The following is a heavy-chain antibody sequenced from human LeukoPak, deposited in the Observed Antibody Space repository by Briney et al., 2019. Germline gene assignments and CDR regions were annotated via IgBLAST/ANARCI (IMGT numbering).Heavy chain of an antibody. V-gene: IGHV1-2*02. CDR2: INPNSGGT. CDR1: GHTFTGYY. J-gene: IGHJ4*02. CDR3: ARDGSGYALRPTTHPPDY. D-gene: IGHD5-12*01. Sequence: GASVKVSCKASGHTFTGYYMHWVRQAPGQGLEWMGWINPNSGGTNYAQKFQGRVTMTRDTSISTAYMELSRLRSDDTAVYYCARDGSGYALRPTTHPPDYWGQGTLVTVSS.